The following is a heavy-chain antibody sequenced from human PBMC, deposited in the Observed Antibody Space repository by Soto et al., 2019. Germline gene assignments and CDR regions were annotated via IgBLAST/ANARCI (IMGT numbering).Heavy chain of an antibody. CDR2: IDHSGTT. J-gene: IGHJ3*02. CDR3: ARGKFYAFDI. V-gene: IGHV4-4*02. Sequence: SDTLSLTCAVSGVSISIPNWWAWVRQAPGKGLEWIGEIDHSGTTNYNPSLNSRVTISLDRSKNQFSLRLTSVAAADTAVYFCARGKFYAFDIWGQGTMVT. CDR1: GVSISIPNW.